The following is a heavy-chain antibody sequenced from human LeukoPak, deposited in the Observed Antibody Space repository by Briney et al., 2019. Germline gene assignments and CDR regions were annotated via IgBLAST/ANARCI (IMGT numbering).Heavy chain of an antibody. V-gene: IGHV3-23*01. CDR2: IIGSAEEM. Sequence: GGSLRLSCVASGFSFSIYAMNWVRQAPGEGLEWVSGIIGSAEEMYVADSVKGRFTISRDNSKNTLYMQMTGLRAEDTAVYYCAKDRVPDGVWEIDYWGQGTLVTASS. D-gene: IGHD1-14*01. CDR3: AKDRVPDGVWEIDY. J-gene: IGHJ4*02. CDR1: GFSFSIYA.